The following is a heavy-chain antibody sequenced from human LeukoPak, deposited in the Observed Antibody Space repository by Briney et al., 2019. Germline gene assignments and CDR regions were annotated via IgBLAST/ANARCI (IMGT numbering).Heavy chain of an antibody. CDR1: GYSFTSYW. J-gene: IGHJ5*02. CDR3: ARLSPTIAVAGTGWFDP. V-gene: IGHV5-51*01. D-gene: IGHD6-19*01. Sequence: PGESLKISCKGSGYSFTSYWIGWVRQMPGKGLEWMGIIYPGDSDTRYSPSFQGQVTISADKSISTAYLQWSSLKASDTAMYYCARLSPTIAVAGTGWFDPWGQGTLVTVSS. CDR2: IYPGDSDT.